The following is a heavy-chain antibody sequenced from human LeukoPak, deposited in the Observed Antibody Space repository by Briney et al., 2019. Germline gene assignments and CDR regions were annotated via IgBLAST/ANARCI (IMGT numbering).Heavy chain of an antibody. V-gene: IGHV4-30-2*01. J-gene: IGHJ3*02. D-gene: IGHD4-17*01. CDR3: ARAPATVTNVKSAFDI. CDR1: GGSISSGGYS. Sequence: SETLSLTCAVSGGSISSGGYSWRWIRQPPGKGLEWIGYIYHSGSTYYNPSLKSRVTISVDRSKNQFSLKLSSVTAADTAVYYCARAPATVTNVKSAFDIWGQGTMVTVSS. CDR2: IYHSGST.